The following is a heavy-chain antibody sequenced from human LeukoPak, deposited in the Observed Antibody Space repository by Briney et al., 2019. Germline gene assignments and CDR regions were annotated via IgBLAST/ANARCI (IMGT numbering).Heavy chain of an antibody. Sequence: HPGRSLRLSCAASGFTFSSYAMHWVRQAPGKGLEWVAVISYDGSNKYYADSVKGRFTISRDNSKNTLYLQMNSLRAEDTAVYYCARGQVGHYYDSSGYNDAFDIWGQGTMVTVSS. CDR1: GFTFSSYA. V-gene: IGHV3-30*04. CDR3: ARGQVGHYYDSSGYNDAFDI. CDR2: ISYDGSNK. J-gene: IGHJ3*02. D-gene: IGHD3-22*01.